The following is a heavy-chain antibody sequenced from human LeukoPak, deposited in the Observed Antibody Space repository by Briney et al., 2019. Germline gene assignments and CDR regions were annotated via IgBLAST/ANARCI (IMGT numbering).Heavy chain of an antibody. Sequence: PGGSLRLSCVASGFSFSSYNMNWVRQAPGKGLEWVSCISRSASNIYYADSVKGRFTISRDNAKNSFYLQMNSLRAEDTAVFYCARDPEGFGATYFDYWGQGTLVTVSS. CDR3: ARDPEGFGATYFDY. J-gene: IGHJ4*02. CDR2: ISRSASNI. D-gene: IGHD3-16*01. V-gene: IGHV3-21*01. CDR1: GFSFSSYN.